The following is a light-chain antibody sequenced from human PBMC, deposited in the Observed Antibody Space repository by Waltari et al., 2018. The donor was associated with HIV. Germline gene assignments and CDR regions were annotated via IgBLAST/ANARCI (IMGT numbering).Light chain of an antibody. CDR3: QQSYNNPWT. J-gene: IGKJ1*01. CDR1: QSITKY. Sequence: DIQMTQSPSSLSASVGDRVTITCRASQSITKYLNWYQQKPVTAPKLLIYATSSLQSGVPSRFSGRGSGTVCTLTIDSLQPEDFSTYYCQQSYNNPWTFGQGTKVEMK. V-gene: IGKV1-39*01. CDR2: ATS.